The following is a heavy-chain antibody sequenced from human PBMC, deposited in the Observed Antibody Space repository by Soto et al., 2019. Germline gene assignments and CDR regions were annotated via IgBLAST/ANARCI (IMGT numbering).Heavy chain of an antibody. J-gene: IGHJ6*02. CDR2: IKSKTDGGTT. V-gene: IGHV3-15*01. CDR3: TGVGVAKSGTHYYYYGMDV. D-gene: IGHD3-3*01. Sequence: GGSLRLSCAASGFTFSNGWMSWVRQAPGKGLEWVGRIKSKTDGGTTDYAAPVKGRFTISRDDSKNTLYLQMNSLKTEDTAVYYCTGVGVAKSGTHYYYYGMDVWGQGTTVTVSS. CDR1: GFTFSNGW.